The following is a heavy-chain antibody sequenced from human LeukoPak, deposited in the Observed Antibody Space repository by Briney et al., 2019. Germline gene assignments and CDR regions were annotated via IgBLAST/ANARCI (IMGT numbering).Heavy chain of an antibody. CDR3: ARVSGGWAYDY. CDR1: GYTFTGYY. J-gene: IGHJ4*02. CDR2: INLNSGGT. D-gene: IGHD6-19*01. Sequence: VASVKVSCKASGYTFTGYYMHWVRQAPGQGLEWMGWINLNSGGTNYAQKFQGRVTMTRDTSISTAYMELSRLRSDDTAVYYCARVSGGWAYDYWGQGTLVTVSS. V-gene: IGHV1-2*02.